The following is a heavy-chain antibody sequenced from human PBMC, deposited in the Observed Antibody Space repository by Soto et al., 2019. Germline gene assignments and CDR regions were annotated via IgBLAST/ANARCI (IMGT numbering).Heavy chain of an antibody. Sequence: PSETLSLTCTVSGGSISNDVYYWSWIRQSPGKGLEWIGYIYNSGRTYYNPSLRSRVIISLDTSKNQFSLKLSSVTAADTAVYYCAAFLGVYWHFDLWGRGTLVTVSS. CDR3: AAFLGVYWHFDL. CDR2: IYNSGRT. D-gene: IGHD3-10*01. CDR1: GGSISNDVYY. J-gene: IGHJ2*01. V-gene: IGHV4-30-4*01.